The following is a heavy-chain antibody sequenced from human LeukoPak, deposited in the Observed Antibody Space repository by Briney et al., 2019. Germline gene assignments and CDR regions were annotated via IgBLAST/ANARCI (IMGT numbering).Heavy chain of an antibody. V-gene: IGHV3-74*03. CDR2: INNDGSYK. J-gene: IGHJ4*02. Sequence: PGGSLRLSCAVSGFTFSSSWMHWVRQVPGKGLVWVSRINNDGSYKTYADSVKRRFTVSRDNAKNTLYLQMSSLRAEDTAVYYCARDRRSYSSGCLDYWGQGTLVTVSS. CDR3: ARDRRSYSSGCLDY. CDR1: GFTFSSSW. D-gene: IGHD6-19*01.